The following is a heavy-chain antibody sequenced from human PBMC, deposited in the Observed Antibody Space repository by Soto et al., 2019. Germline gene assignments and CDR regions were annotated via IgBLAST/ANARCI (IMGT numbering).Heavy chain of an antibody. D-gene: IGHD3-16*01. CDR1: GFPLSARGVG. J-gene: IGHJ4*02. CDR3: AHSPWGAAPDY. CDR2: IYWNDDK. Sequence: SGPTLVNPTETLTLTCTVSGFPLSARGVGVGWIRQPPGKALEWLAIIYWNDDKRYSPSLKSRLTITKDTSKNQVVLTMSNTDPVDTAKYYCAHSPWGAAPDYWGQGTLVTVSS. V-gene: IGHV2-5*01.